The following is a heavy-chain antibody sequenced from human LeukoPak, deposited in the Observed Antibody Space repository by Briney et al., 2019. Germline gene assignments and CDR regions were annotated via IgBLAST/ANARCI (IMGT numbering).Heavy chain of an antibody. CDR3: ARGGVGATTYVWFDP. CDR2: INPSGGST. CDR1: GYTFTNYY. Sequence: GASVKVSCKASGYTFTNYYIHWVRQAPGQGLECMGIINPSGGSTSYAQKFQGRVTMTRDMSTSTVYMELSSLRSEDTAAYYCARGGVGATTYVWFDPWGQEPLVTVSS. J-gene: IGHJ5*02. D-gene: IGHD1-26*01. V-gene: IGHV1-46*01.